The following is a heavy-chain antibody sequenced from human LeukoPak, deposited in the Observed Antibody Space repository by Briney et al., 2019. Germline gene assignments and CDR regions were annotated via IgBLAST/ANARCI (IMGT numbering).Heavy chain of an antibody. Sequence: ASVKVSCKASGYTFTSYAINWVRQAPGQGLEWMGWINTNTGNPTYAQGFTGRFVFSLDTSVRTAYLQISSLKADDTAVYYCARGVPAAGSDYWGQGTLVTVSS. CDR3: ARGVPAAGSDY. D-gene: IGHD6-13*01. V-gene: IGHV7-4-1*02. J-gene: IGHJ4*02. CDR1: GYTFTSYA. CDR2: INTNTGNP.